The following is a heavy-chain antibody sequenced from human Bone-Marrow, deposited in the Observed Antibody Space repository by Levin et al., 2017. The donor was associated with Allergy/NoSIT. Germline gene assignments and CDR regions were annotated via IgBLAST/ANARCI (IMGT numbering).Heavy chain of an antibody. Sequence: AGGSLRLSCAASGFSFSSYTMTWVRQAPGKGLEWVSAVSGSGGVTYYADSVKGRFTISRDNPKNTLYLQMRSLRVEDTAVYYCAILVGATGDYDMDVWGQGTTVTVSS. V-gene: IGHV3-23*01. J-gene: IGHJ6*02. CDR1: GFSFSSYT. D-gene: IGHD1-26*01. CDR2: VSGSGGVT. CDR3: AILVGATGDYDMDV.